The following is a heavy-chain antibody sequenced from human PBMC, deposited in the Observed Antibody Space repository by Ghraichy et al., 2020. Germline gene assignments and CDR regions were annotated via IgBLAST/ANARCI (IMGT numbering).Heavy chain of an antibody. CDR1: GLTFTSYA. V-gene: IGHV3-23*01. CDR3: AKERREPNFWGFDN. J-gene: IGHJ3*02. D-gene: IGHD1-26*01. CDR2: ISGSGGST. Sequence: GGSLRLSCAASGLTFTSYAMSCVRQAPGKGLEWVSAISGSGGSTYYADSVKGRFTISRDNSKNTLYLQMNSLRAEDTAVYYCAKERREPNFWGFDNWGQGTVVTVSS.